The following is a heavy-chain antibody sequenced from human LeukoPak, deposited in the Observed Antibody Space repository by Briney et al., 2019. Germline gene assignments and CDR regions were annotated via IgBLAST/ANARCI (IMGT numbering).Heavy chain of an antibody. J-gene: IGHJ4*02. Sequence: SETLSLTCTVSGGSISNYYWSWIRQPPGKGLEWIGYIFYSGSTNYTPSLKSRVTISVDTSKNQFSLKLNSVTAADTAVYYCARHQFAVAGYSDSWGQGTLVTVSS. V-gene: IGHV4-59*08. CDR2: IFYSGST. CDR3: ARHQFAVAGYSDS. D-gene: IGHD6-19*01. CDR1: GGSISNYY.